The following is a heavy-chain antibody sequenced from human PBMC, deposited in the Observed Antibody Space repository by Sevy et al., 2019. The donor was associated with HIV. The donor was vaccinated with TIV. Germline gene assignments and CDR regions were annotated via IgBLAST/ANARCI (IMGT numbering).Heavy chain of an antibody. J-gene: IGHJ3*02. CDR2: IYPGDSDT. CDR1: GYSFTSYW. D-gene: IGHD6-25*01. CDR3: ASTLTGVGIATGAFDI. V-gene: IGHV5-51*01. Sequence: GESLKISCKGSGYSFTSYWIGWVRQMPGKGLEWMGIIYPGDSDTRYSPSFQGQVTISADKSISTAYLQWSSLKASDTAMYYCASTLTGVGIATGAFDIWGQGTMVTVSS.